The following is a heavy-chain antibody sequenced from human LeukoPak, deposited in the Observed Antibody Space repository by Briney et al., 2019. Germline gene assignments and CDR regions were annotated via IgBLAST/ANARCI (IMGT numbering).Heavy chain of an antibody. CDR3: ARDPFECSSTSCYHSY. Sequence: PSETLSLTCSVSGGSISSSSYYWGWIRQPPGKGLEWIGTIYYTGNTYYNPSLKSRVTISVETSKNQFSLKLSSVTAADTAVYYCARDPFECSSTSCYHSYWGQGTLVTVSS. J-gene: IGHJ4*02. CDR2: IYYTGNT. CDR1: GGSISSSSYY. V-gene: IGHV4-39*01. D-gene: IGHD2-2*01.